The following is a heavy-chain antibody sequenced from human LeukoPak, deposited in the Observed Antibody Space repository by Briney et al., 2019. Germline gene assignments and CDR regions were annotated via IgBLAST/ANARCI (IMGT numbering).Heavy chain of an antibody. CDR2: ISSSSSYI. V-gene: IGHV3-21*01. D-gene: IGHD5-12*01. J-gene: IGHJ4*02. CDR3: ARDRRGYSGYDTFDY. CDR1: GFTFSSYS. Sequence: PGGSLRLSRAASGFTFSSYSMNWVRQAPGKGLEWVSSISSSSSYIYYADSVKGRFTISRDNAKNSLYLQMNSLRAEDTAVYYCARDRRGYSGYDTFDYWGQGTLVTVSS.